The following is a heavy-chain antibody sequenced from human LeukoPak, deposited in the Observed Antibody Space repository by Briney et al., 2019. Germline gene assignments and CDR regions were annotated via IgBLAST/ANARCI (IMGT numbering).Heavy chain of an antibody. CDR2: IYYSGTT. J-gene: IGHJ6*03. Sequence: SETLSLTCTVSGGSISGKYWSWIRQTPGKGLEWVGYIYYSGTTKYNPSLKSRVTISVDTSKNQFSLKVRSVTTADTAVYYCARAVQLERPPPLIDYYYMDVWGKGTTVTVSS. CDR3: ARAVQLERPPPLIDYYYMDV. CDR1: GGSISGKY. D-gene: IGHD1-1*01. V-gene: IGHV4-59*01.